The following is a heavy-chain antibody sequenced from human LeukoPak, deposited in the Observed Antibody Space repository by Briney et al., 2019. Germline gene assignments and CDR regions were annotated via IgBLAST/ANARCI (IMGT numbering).Heavy chain of an antibody. CDR1: GFTFGNYT. D-gene: IGHD2-21*02. Sequence: GGSLRLSCVASGFTFGNYTMSWVRQAPGKGLEWVSAITGSGDSTFNADSVKGRFTISRDNSKNTLHLQMNNLRAEDTAIYYCAKSRIVVVTAIDYWGQGILVTVSS. CDR2: ITGSGDST. CDR3: AKSRIVVVTAIDY. J-gene: IGHJ4*02. V-gene: IGHV3-23*01.